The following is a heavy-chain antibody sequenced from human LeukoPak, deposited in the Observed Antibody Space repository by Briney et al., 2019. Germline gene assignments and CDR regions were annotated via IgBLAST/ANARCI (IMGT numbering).Heavy chain of an antibody. CDR2: IYPDDADT. V-gene: IGHV5-51*01. J-gene: IGHJ5*02. Sequence: GESLKISCRGSGYTFENYWIAWVRQLPGQGLDWMGIIYPDDADTTYNPSFEGHVTISVDKSIKTAYLQWDSLGASDTAIYYCARQGVAVAGTLWLDPWGQGTLVTVSS. D-gene: IGHD6-19*01. CDR1: GYTFENYW. CDR3: ARQGVAVAGTLWLDP.